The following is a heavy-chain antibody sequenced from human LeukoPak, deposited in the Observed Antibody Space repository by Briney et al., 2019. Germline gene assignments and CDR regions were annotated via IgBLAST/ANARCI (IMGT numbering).Heavy chain of an antibody. CDR1: GESLCGYF. J-gene: IGHJ3*02. Sequence: SETLSLTCAVYGESLCGYFWSWMRQPPGKGREWVGEINHSRSTNYNPSLKSRVDISVDTSKNQFSLKLSCVAAAETAVYCCARGAERGEYKLLWVAAFDMWGEGTMATVP. D-gene: IGHD2-2*01. CDR3: ARGAERGEYKLLWVAAFDM. CDR2: INHSRST. V-gene: IGHV4-34*01.